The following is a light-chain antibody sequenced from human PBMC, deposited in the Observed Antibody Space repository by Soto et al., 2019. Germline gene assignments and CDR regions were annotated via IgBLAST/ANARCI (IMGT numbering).Light chain of an antibody. CDR3: QQYYTASWT. J-gene: IGKJ1*01. CDR1: QSLSTW. CDR2: QAS. V-gene: IGKV1-5*03. Sequence: DIQMTQSPATLSASVGDRVTITCRASQSLSTWLAWYQQKPGKDPQVLIYQASSLQSGVPSRFSGSGSGTEFPLTSSSLQPDDFATYYCQQYYTASWTFGQGTKVEI.